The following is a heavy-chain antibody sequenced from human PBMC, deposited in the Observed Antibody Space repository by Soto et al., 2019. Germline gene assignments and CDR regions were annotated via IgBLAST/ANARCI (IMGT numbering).Heavy chain of an antibody. CDR1: GYTFTSYD. J-gene: IGHJ4*02. CDR2: MNPNSGNT. Sequence: GASVKVSCKASGYTFTSYDINWVRQATGQGLEWMGWMNPNSGNTGYAQKFQGRVTMTRNTSIRTAYMELNSLTSEDTAVYYCARGASDWNYEVYWGQGTLVTVSS. D-gene: IGHD1-7*01. CDR3: ARGASDWNYEVY. V-gene: IGHV1-8*01.